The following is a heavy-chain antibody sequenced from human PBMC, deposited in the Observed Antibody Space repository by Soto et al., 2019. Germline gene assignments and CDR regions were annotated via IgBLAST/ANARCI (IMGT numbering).Heavy chain of an antibody. D-gene: IGHD3-3*01. Sequence: QTQLVQSGPEVKNPGASVKVSCKASGYSFNSYGISWVRQAPGQGLEWMGWISASSGNTSYAEELQGRVTMTTDSATSTAYMELRSLTADDTAVYYCAREGKFYGVLSGCYRFDTWGQGTLVSVSS. CDR1: GYSFNSYG. V-gene: IGHV1-18*01. J-gene: IGHJ5*02. CDR3: AREGKFYGVLSGCYRFDT. CDR2: ISASSGNT.